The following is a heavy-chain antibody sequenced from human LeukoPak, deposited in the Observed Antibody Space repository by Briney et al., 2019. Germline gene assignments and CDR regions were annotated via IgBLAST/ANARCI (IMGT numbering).Heavy chain of an antibody. CDR1: GGSISSGSYY. CDR3: AREGLYSGSP. D-gene: IGHD1-26*01. Sequence: PSETLSLTCTVSGGSISSGSYYWSWIRQPAGKGLEWVGRIYTSGSTNYNPSLKSRVTISVDTSKNQFSLKLSSVTAADTAVYYCAREGLYSGSPWGQGTLVTVSS. J-gene: IGHJ5*02. CDR2: IYTSGST. V-gene: IGHV4-61*02.